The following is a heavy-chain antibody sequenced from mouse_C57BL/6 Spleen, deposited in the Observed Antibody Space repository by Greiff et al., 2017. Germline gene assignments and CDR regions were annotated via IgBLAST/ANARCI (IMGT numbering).Heavy chain of an antibody. Sequence: QVQLKESGPGLVAPSQSLSITCTVSGFSLTSYGVDWVRQPPGKGLELLGVIWGGGSTNYNSALMSRLSISKDNSKSQVFLKINSLQTDYTAMYYCAKHRTEGYFDVWGTGTTVTVSS. CDR2: IWGGGST. CDR3: AKHRTEGYFDV. CDR1: GFSLTSYG. J-gene: IGHJ1*03. V-gene: IGHV2-9*01.